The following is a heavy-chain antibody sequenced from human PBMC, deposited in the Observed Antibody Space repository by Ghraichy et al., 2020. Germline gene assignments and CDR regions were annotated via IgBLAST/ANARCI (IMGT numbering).Heavy chain of an antibody. D-gene: IGHD3-22*01. V-gene: IGHV4-39*01. CDR2: IYYSGST. J-gene: IGHJ4*02. CDR3: ARFYYYDSSGYYYVRRAFDY. CDR1: GGSISSSSYY. Sequence: SETLSLTCTVSGGSISSSSYYWGWIRQPPGKGLEWIGSIYYSGSTYYNPSLKSRVTISVDTSKNQFSLKLSSVTAADTAVYYCARFYYYDSSGYYYVRRAFDYWGQGTLVTVSS.